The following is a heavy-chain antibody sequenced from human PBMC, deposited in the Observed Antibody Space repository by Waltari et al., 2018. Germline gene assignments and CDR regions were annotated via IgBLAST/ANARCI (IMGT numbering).Heavy chain of an antibody. Sequence: QVQLQESGPGLVKPSETLSLTCTVSGGSISSYYWSWIRQPPGKGLAWIGYIYYSWSTNYNPSLKSRVTISVDTSKNQFSLKLGSVTAADTAVYYCARDMGYGDPDAFDIWGQGTMVTVSS. J-gene: IGHJ3*02. D-gene: IGHD4-17*01. CDR1: GGSISSYY. V-gene: IGHV4-59*01. CDR3: ARDMGYGDPDAFDI. CDR2: IYYSWST.